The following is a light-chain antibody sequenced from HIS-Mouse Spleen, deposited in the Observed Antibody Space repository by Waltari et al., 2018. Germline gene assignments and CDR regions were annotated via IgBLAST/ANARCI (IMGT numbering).Light chain of an antibody. V-gene: IGLV1-47*01. J-gene: IGLJ3*02. CDR2: RNN. Sequence: QSVLTQPPPASGTPGQRVTISCSVSSSNSGPHYVDMYQQLPGTAPKLLIYRNNQRPSGVPDRFSGSKSGTSASLAISGLRSEDEADYYCAAWDDSLSGPVFGGGTKLTVL. CDR3: AAWDDSLSGPV. CDR1: SSNSGPHY.